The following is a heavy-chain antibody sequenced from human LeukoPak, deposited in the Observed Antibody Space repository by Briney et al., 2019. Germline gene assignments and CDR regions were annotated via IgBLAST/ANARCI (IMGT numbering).Heavy chain of an antibody. Sequence: GGSLRLSCAASGFTFSSSAMSWVRQAPGKGLEWVAVIWYDGSNKYYADSVKGRFTISRDNSKNTLYLQMNSLRAEDTAVYYCARALSTAARTTQFDYWGQGTLVTVSS. CDR1: GFTFSSSA. J-gene: IGHJ4*02. D-gene: IGHD6-6*01. CDR3: ARALSTAARTTQFDY. V-gene: IGHV3-33*08. CDR2: IWYDGSNK.